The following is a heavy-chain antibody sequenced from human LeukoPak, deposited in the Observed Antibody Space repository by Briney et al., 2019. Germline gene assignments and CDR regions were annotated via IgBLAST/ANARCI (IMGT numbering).Heavy chain of an antibody. J-gene: IGHJ4*02. CDR3: ARLVIGIYCFDY. V-gene: IGHV4-39*01. Sequence: SETLSLTCTVSGGSISSSSYYWGWIRQPPGKGLEWIGSIYYSGSTYYNPSLKSRVTISVDTSKNQFSLKLSSVTAADTAVYYCARLVIGIYCFDYWGQGTLVTVSS. CDR1: GGSISSSSYY. D-gene: IGHD2-21*01. CDR2: IYYSGST.